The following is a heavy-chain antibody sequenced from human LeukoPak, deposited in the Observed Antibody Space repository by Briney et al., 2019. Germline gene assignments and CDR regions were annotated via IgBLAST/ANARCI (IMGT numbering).Heavy chain of an antibody. J-gene: IGHJ4*02. CDR1: GFALSGYA. Sequence: PGGSLRLSCSASGFALSGYAMHWVRQAPGKGLQYVSAISPTGGSTYYADSVKGRFSISRDNSKNTLYLQMSSLRPEDTAVYYCVPKGTEGYWGQGTLVTVSS. CDR2: ISPTGGST. CDR3: VPKGTEGY. V-gene: IGHV3-64D*06.